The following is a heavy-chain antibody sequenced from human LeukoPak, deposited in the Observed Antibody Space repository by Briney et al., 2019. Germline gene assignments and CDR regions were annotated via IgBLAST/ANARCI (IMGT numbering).Heavy chain of an antibody. CDR1: GYSFTTYW. V-gene: IGHV5-51*01. J-gene: IGHJ5*02. Sequence: GESLKISCETSGYSFTTYWIGWVRQRPGAGLEWVGAVYPDDSYTRYSPSSQGQVDISADRSIRTAYLKWNSLKAPATAMYYCARQRGASGTVTWFDPWGQGTLVTVSS. CDR3: ARQRGASGTVTWFDP. D-gene: IGHD3-10*01. CDR2: VYPDDSYT.